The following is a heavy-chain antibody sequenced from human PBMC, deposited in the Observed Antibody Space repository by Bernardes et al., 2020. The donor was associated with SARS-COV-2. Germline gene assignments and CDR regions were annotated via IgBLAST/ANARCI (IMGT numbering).Heavy chain of an antibody. V-gene: IGHV4-39*01. CDR2: IYYSGST. D-gene: IGHD4-17*01. CDR1: GGSISSSSYY. Sequence: SETLSLTCTVSGGSISSSSYYWGWIRQPPGKGLEWIGAIYYSGSTYYNPSLKSRVTISVDTSKNQFSLKLSSVTAADTAVYYCARAVTSWFDPWGQGTLVTVSS. J-gene: IGHJ5*02. CDR3: ARAVTSWFDP.